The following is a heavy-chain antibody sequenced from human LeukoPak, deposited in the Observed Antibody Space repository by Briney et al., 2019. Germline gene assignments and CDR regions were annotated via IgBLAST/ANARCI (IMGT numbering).Heavy chain of an antibody. J-gene: IGHJ4*02. D-gene: IGHD6-13*01. V-gene: IGHV3-7*03. CDR1: GFTFSSYW. CDR2: TNPDGSVG. CDR3: ARATNQADIAAAGTVDY. Sequence: GESLRLSCVGSGFTFSSYWMSWVRLGPGKGLEWVASTNPDGSVGHLVDSVKGRFTISRDNAKNSLYLQMNSLRAKDTAVYYCARATNQADIAAAGTVDYWGQGTLVTVSS.